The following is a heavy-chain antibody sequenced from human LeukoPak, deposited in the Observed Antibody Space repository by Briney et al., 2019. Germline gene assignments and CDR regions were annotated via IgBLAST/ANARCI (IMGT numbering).Heavy chain of an antibody. CDR3: AKAAAAPGFDF. Sequence: GGSLRLSCAASGFTFSSYAMSWVRQAPGKGLEWVATVSGSGDRMYHADSVKGRFTISRDNSKNTIYLQMNSLRAGDTALYYCAKAAAAPGFDFWGQGTLVTVSS. V-gene: IGHV3-23*01. D-gene: IGHD6-13*01. CDR2: VSGSGDRM. J-gene: IGHJ4*02. CDR1: GFTFSSYA.